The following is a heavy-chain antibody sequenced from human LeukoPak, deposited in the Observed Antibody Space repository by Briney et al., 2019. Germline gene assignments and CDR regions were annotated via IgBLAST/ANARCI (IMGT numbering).Heavy chain of an antibody. Sequence: SKTLSLTCAVYGGSFSGYYWSWIRQPPGKGLEWIGEINHSGSTNYNPSLKSRVTISVDTSKNQFSLKLSSVTAADTAVYYCARNRYSSSSNYYYYYMDVWGKGTTVTVSS. CDR3: ARNRYSSSSNYYYYYMDV. CDR1: GGSFSGYY. J-gene: IGHJ6*03. CDR2: INHSGST. V-gene: IGHV4-34*01. D-gene: IGHD6-6*01.